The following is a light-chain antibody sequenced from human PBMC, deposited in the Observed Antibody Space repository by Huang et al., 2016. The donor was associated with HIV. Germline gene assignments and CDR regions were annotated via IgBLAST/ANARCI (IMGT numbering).Light chain of an antibody. V-gene: IGKV1-8*01. CDR3: QQYYSFPLT. Sequence: AIRITQSPSSLSASTGDKVSITCRASQETNNYLAWYQQKPGKPPSLLIYATSTLQSGVPSSFSGSGSGTDFTLTITHLQSEDFATYYCQQYYSFPLTFGQGSQVEV. CDR2: ATS. J-gene: IGKJ1*01. CDR1: QETNNY.